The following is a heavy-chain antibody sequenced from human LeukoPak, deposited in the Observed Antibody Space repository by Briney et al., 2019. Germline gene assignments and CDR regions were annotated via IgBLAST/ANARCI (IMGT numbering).Heavy chain of an antibody. CDR1: GFTFSSYS. J-gene: IGHJ4*02. V-gene: IGHV3-21*04. CDR3: ARVNIGTTTKTY. D-gene: IGHD2/OR15-2a*01. CDR2: ISSSSSYI. Sequence: GGSLRLSCAASGFTFSSYSMNWVRQAPGKGLEWVSSISSSSSYIYYADSVKGRFTISRDNSKNTLYLQMNSLRADDTVVYYCARVNIGTTTKTYWGQGTLVTVSS.